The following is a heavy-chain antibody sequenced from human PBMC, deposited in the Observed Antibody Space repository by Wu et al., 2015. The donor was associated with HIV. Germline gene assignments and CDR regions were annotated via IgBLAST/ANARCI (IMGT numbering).Heavy chain of an antibody. CDR2: INPLFGTT. V-gene: IGHV1-69*05. D-gene: IGHD2-15*01. J-gene: IGHJ3*02. Sequence: QVQLVQFGAEVKKPGSSVKVTCKASGDGFTSYAISWVRQAPGQGLEWMGGINPLFGTTKYAQKFQGRVTITTDEAKTIAYMDLSSLRSEDTAVYYCARVLGHCSGGSCYGAFDIWGQGTMVTVSS. CDR3: ARVLGHCSGGSCYGAFDI. CDR1: GDGFTSYA.